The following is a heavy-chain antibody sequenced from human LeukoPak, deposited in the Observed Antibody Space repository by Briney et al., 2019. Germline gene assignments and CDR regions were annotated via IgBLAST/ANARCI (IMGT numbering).Heavy chain of an antibody. J-gene: IGHJ4*02. CDR2: ISAYNGNT. CDR3: ARLGIAAAENYFDY. V-gene: IGHV1-18*04. Sequence: ASVKVPCKASGYTFTSYGISWVRQAPGQGLEWMGWISAYNGNTNYAQKLQGRVTMTTDTSMSTAYMELRSLRSDDTAVYYCARLGIAAAENYFDYWGQGTLVTVSS. D-gene: IGHD6-13*01. CDR1: GYTFTSYG.